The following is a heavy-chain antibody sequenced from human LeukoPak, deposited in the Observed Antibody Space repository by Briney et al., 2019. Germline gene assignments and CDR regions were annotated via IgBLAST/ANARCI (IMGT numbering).Heavy chain of an antibody. V-gene: IGHV4-34*01. CDR1: GGSFSGYY. Sequence: ASETLSLTCAVYGGSFSGYYWSWIRQPPGKGLEWVGEINHSGSTNYSPSLKSRVTISVDTSKNQFSLKLSSVTAADTAVYYCARVSAVVTLGYWGQGTLVTVSS. CDR3: ARVSAVVTLGY. D-gene: IGHD4-23*01. J-gene: IGHJ4*02. CDR2: INHSGST.